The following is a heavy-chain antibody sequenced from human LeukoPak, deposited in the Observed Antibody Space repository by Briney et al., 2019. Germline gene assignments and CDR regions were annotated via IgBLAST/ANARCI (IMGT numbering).Heavy chain of an antibody. V-gene: IGHV3-53*01. J-gene: IGHJ4*02. CDR3: AKASAMIVVVSKHFDY. Sequence: GGSLRLSCAASGFTVSSNYMSWVRQAPGKGLEWVSVIYSGGSTYYADSVKGRFTISRDNSKNTLYLQMNSLRAEDTAVYYCAKASAMIVVVSKHFDYWGQGTLVTVSS. CDR2: IYSGGST. CDR1: GFTVSSNY. D-gene: IGHD3-22*01.